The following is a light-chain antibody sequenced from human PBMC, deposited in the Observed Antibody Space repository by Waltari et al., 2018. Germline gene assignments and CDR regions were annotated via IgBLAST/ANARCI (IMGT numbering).Light chain of an antibody. CDR3: SSSTTGVVV. J-gene: IGLJ2*01. CDR2: EVS. Sequence: QSALTQPASVSGSPGQSITISCTGTSSDVGGSKYVSWYQQPPGKAPKLMIYEVSNRPSGISNRFSGSKSGNTASLTISGLQAEDESDYYCSSSTTGVVVFGGGTKLTVL. V-gene: IGLV2-14*01. CDR1: SSDVGGSKY.